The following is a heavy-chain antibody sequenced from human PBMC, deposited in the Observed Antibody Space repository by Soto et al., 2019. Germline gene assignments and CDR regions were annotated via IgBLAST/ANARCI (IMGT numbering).Heavy chain of an antibody. D-gene: IGHD6-13*01. CDR3: ASSHAGAHITAAVH. CDR1: GGSISSGGYS. CDR2: MYHSGST. V-gene: IGHV4-30-2*01. Sequence: SETLSLTCAVSGGSISSGGYSWSWIRQPPGKGLEWFGYMYHSGSTYYNPSLKSRVTISIDRSKNQFSLKLSSVTAADTAVYYCASSHAGAHITAAVHWGQGTLVTVSS. J-gene: IGHJ4*02.